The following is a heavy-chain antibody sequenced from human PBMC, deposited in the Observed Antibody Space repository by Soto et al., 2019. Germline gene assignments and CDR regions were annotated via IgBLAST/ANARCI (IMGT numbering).Heavy chain of an antibody. J-gene: IGHJ5*02. V-gene: IGHV5-10-1*01. Sequence: GESLKISCKGSGYSFTSYWISWVRQMPGKGLEWMGRIDPSDSYTNYSPSFQGHVTISADKSISTAYLQWSSLKASDTAMYYCARLAGGSGSYYINNWFGPWGQGTLVTV. D-gene: IGHD3-10*01. CDR1: GYSFTSYW. CDR2: IDPSDSYT. CDR3: ARLAGGSGSYYINNWFGP.